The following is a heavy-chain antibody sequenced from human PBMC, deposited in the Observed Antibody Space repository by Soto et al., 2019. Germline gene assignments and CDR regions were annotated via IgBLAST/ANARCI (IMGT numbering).Heavy chain of an antibody. D-gene: IGHD6-13*01. CDR1: GGSISSGDYY. CDR3: AREGGAAAGNPFDP. Sequence: QVQLQESGPGLVKPSQTLSLTCTVSGGSISSGDYYWSWIRQPPGKGLEWIGYIYYSGSTYYNPSLKSRVTISVDTSTNQFSLKLSSVTAADTAVYYCAREGGAAAGNPFDPWGQGNLVTVSS. V-gene: IGHV4-30-4*01. CDR2: IYYSGST. J-gene: IGHJ5*02.